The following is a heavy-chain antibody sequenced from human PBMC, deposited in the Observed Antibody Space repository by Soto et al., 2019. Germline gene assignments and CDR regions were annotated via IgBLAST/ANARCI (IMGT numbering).Heavy chain of an antibody. D-gene: IGHD2-15*01. CDR2: IYYSGST. V-gene: IGHV4-39*01. Sequence: SETLSLTCTVSGGSISSSSYYWGWTRQPPGKGLEWIGSIYYSGSTSYNPSLKSRVTISVDTSKNQFSLKLSSVTAADTAVYYCARHIKDCSGGSCYRWFDPWGQGTLVTVS. J-gene: IGHJ5*02. CDR3: ARHIKDCSGGSCYRWFDP. CDR1: GGSISSSSYY.